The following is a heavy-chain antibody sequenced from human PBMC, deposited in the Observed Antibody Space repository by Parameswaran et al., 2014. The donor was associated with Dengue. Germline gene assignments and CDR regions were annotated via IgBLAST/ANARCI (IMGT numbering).Heavy chain of an antibody. CDR3: ARDALMVRGVIILYYFDY. Sequence: WIRQPQEGLEWIGSIYHSGSTYYNPSLKSRVTISVDTSKNQFSLKLSSVTAADTAVYYCARDALMVRGVIILYYFDYWGQGTLVTVSS. J-gene: IGHJ4*02. CDR2: IYHSGST. D-gene: IGHD3-10*01. V-gene: IGHV4-38-2*02.